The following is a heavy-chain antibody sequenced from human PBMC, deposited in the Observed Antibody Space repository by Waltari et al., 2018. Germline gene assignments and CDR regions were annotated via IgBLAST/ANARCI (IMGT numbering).Heavy chain of an antibody. Sequence: QVQLVQSGAEVTKPGSSGKVSCKASGGTFSSYAISWVRQAPGQGLEWMGGIIPSFGTANYAQKFQGRVTITTDESTSTAYMELSSLRSEDTAVYYCARSYYYDSSGSHWYFDLWDRGTLVTVSS. D-gene: IGHD3-22*01. CDR2: IIPSFGTA. CDR3: ARSYYYDSSGSHWYFDL. V-gene: IGHV1-69*05. CDR1: GGTFSSYA. J-gene: IGHJ2*01.